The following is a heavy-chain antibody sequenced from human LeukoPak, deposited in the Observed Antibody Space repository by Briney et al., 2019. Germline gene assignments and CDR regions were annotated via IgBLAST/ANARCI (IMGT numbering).Heavy chain of an antibody. CDR1: GGSFSGYY. D-gene: IGHD6-19*01. J-gene: IGHJ1*01. Sequence: PSETLSLTCAVYGGSFSGYYWSWIRQPPGKGLEWIGEINHSGSTNYNPSLKSRVTISVDTSKNQFSLKLSSVTAADTAVYYCARGRGGWYQRYFQHWGQGTLVTVSS. V-gene: IGHV4-34*01. CDR2: INHSGST. CDR3: ARGRGGWYQRYFQH.